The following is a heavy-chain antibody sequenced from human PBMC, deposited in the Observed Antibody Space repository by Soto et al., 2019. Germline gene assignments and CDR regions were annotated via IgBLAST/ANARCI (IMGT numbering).Heavy chain of an antibody. CDR3: ARDLRAVGMACRFDP. J-gene: IGHJ5*02. CDR1: GFTFGDYY. Sequence: QVQLVESGGGLVKPGGSLRLSCEASGFTFGDYYMTWIRQAPGKGLEWVSFIGNRGTGIYYADSVKGRFTIFRDNAKNSLYLQMNSLRAEATAMYYCARDLRAVGMACRFDPWGQGALVTVSS. CDR2: IGNRGTGI. V-gene: IGHV3-11*01. D-gene: IGHD6-13*01.